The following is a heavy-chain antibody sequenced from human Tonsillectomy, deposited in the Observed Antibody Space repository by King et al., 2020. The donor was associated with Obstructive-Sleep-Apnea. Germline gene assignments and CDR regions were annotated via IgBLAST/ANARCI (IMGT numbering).Heavy chain of an antibody. Sequence: QLQESGPRLVKPSGTLSLTCTVSGCSISSYNWWSWVRQPPGKGLEWIGEAYHSVRTNYNPSLKSRVTMSIDKSKDQFSLRLSSVTAADTAVYYCARVHSTSGSYRERNFDYWGQGTLVTVSS. V-gene: IGHV4-4*02. CDR2: AYHSVRT. D-gene: IGHD1-26*01. CDR3: ARVHSTSGSYRERNFDY. J-gene: IGHJ4*02. CDR1: GCSISSYNW.